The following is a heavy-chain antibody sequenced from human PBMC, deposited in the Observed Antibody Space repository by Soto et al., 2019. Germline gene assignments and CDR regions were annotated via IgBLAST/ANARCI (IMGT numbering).Heavy chain of an antibody. J-gene: IGHJ6*02. V-gene: IGHV1-69*10. Sequence: SVKVSCKASGGTFSSYAISWVRQAPGQGLEWMGGIIPILGTANYAQKFQGRVTITADKSTSTAYMELSSLRSEDTAVYYCASPTCSGGSCYPFFFGTRPYYYYGMDVWGQGTTVTVSS. CDR2: IIPILGTA. D-gene: IGHD2-15*01. CDR3: ASPTCSGGSCYPFFFGTRPYYYYGMDV. CDR1: GGTFSSYA.